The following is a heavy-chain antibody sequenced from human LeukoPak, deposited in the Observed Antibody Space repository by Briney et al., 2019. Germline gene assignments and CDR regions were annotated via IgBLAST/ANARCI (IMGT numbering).Heavy chain of an antibody. J-gene: IGHJ5*02. D-gene: IGHD6-6*01. CDR2: ISSSGSTI. V-gene: IGHV3-11*04. CDR1: GGSFSGYY. Sequence: LSLTCAVYGGSFSGYYWSWIRQAPGKGLEWVSYISSSGSTIYYADSVKGRFTISRDDAKNSLYLQMNSLRAEDTAVYYCARDSSIAVQYNWFDPWGQGTLVTVSS. CDR3: ARDSSIAVQYNWFDP.